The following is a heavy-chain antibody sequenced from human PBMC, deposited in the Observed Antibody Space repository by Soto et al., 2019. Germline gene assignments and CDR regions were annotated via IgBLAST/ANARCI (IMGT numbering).Heavy chain of an antibody. CDR3: ARAVSSGGPYYYYMDV. D-gene: IGHD3-22*01. CDR1: GYTFTSYG. J-gene: IGHJ6*03. V-gene: IGHV1-18*01. CDR2: ISAYNGNT. Sequence: ASVKVSCKASGYTFTSYGISWVRQAPGQGLEWMGWISAYNGNTNYAQKLQGRVTMTTDTSTSTAYMELRSLRSDDTAVYYCARAVSSGGPYYYYMDVWGKGTTVTVSS.